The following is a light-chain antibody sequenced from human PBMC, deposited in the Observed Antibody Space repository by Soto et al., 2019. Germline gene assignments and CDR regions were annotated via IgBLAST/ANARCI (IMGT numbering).Light chain of an antibody. CDR1: QSTGSW. CDR2: KAS. Sequence: DIQLTHSPSTLSASIGHRVTITCRASQSTGSWLAWYQQRPGKAPNVLIYKASNLERGVPSRFSCSGSETEFTLTISSLPPEDFATYYCQQYSTFPWTFGQGTKVEL. V-gene: IGKV1-5*03. J-gene: IGKJ1*01. CDR3: QQYSTFPWT.